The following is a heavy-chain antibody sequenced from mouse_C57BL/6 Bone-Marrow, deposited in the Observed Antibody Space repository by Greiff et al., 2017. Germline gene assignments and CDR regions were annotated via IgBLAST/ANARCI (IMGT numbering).Heavy chain of an antibody. CDR2: ISGGGGNT. Sequence: EVKVEESGGGLVKPGGSLKLSCAASGFTFSSYTMSWVRQTPEKRLEWVATISGGGGNTYYPDSVKGRFTISRDNAKNTLYLHMSSLRSEDTALYNCARHSVYLGGDWGQGTTLTVSS. CDR1: GFTFSSYT. V-gene: IGHV5-9*01. J-gene: IGHJ2*01. CDR3: ARHSVYLGGD. D-gene: IGHD1-3*01.